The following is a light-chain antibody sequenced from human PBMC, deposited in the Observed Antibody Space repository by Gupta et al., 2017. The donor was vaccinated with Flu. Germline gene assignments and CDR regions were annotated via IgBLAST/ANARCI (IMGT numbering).Light chain of an antibody. CDR2: DVS. CDR1: SSDVDDYKS. CDR3: CSYAGNYPFI. Sequence: QSALTQPRSVSGSPGQSVTISCTGTSSDVDDYKSVSWYQQHPGKAPKLMMYDVSKRPSGVPDRFSGSKSGKTASLTISGLQAEDEADYYCCSYAGNYPFIFGTATKVTV. J-gene: IGLJ1*01. V-gene: IGLV2-11*01.